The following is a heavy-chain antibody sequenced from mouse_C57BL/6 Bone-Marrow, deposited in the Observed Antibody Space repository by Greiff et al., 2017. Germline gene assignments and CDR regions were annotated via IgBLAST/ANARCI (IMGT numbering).Heavy chain of an antibody. CDR3: AEGITTVVADYYAMDY. CDR1: GYTFTDYY. D-gene: IGHD1-1*01. V-gene: IGHV1-19*01. J-gene: IGHJ4*01. Sequence: EVQLQQSGPVLVKPGASVKMSCKASGYTFTDYYMNWVKQSHGKSLEWIGVINPYNGGTSYNQKFKGKATLTVHKSSSTAYMELNSLTSEDSAVYYCAEGITTVVADYYAMDYWGQGTSVTVSS. CDR2: INPYNGGT.